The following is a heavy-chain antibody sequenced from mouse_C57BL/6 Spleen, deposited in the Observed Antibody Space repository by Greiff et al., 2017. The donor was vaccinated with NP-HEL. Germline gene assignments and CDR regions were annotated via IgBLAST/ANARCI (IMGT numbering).Heavy chain of an antibody. Sequence: QVQLQQPGAELVMPGASVKLSCKASGYTFTSYWMHWVKQRPGQGLEWIGEIDPSDSYTNYNQKFKGKSTLTVDKSSSTAYMQLSSLTSEDSAVYYCARSNYYGSSSGYVDVWGTGTTVTVSS. CDR3: ARSNYYGSSSGYVDV. CDR2: IDPSDSYT. V-gene: IGHV1-69*01. CDR1: GYTFTSYW. D-gene: IGHD1-1*01. J-gene: IGHJ1*03.